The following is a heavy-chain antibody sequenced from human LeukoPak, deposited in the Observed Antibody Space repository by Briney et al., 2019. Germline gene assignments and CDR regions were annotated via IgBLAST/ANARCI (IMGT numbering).Heavy chain of an antibody. D-gene: IGHD1-20*01. CDR1: GGSITSYY. CDR3: ARWGITGIRGYYYYMDV. CDR2: IYYSGST. Sequence: SETPSLTCTVSGGSITSYYWSWIRQPPGKGLEWIGYIYYSGSTNYNPSLKSRVTISVDTSKNQFSLKLSSVTAADTAVYYCARWGITGIRGYYYYMDVWGKGTTVTVSS. J-gene: IGHJ6*03. V-gene: IGHV4-59*12.